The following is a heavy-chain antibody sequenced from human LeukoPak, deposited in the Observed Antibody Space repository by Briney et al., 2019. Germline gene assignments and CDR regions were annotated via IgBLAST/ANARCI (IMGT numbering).Heavy chain of an antibody. CDR1: GFTFSDYY. D-gene: IGHD6-6*01. Sequence: GGSLRLSCAASGFTFSDYYMSWIRQAPGKGLEWVSYISSSGSTIYYADSVKGRFTISRDNAKNSLYLQMNGLRAEDTAVYYCARVAYSSSSLYYYYYMDVWGKGTTVTVSS. CDR3: ARVAYSSSSLYYYYYMDV. V-gene: IGHV3-11*01. J-gene: IGHJ6*03. CDR2: ISSSGSTI.